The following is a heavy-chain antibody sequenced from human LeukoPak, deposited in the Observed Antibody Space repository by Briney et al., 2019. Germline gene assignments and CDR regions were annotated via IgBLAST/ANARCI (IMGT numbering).Heavy chain of an antibody. CDR2: INPSSGTT. D-gene: IGHD6-19*01. CDR1: GYTFTSYY. J-gene: IGHJ4*02. CDR3: ARGGSGWYNRGLTKTPDY. Sequence: ASVKVSCKASGYTFTSYYIHWVRQAPGQGLEWMGIINPSSGTTNYAQKFQGRVTMTRDTSTSTVYMELSSLRSEDTAVYYCARGGSGWYNRGLTKTPDYWGQGTLVTVSS. V-gene: IGHV1-46*01.